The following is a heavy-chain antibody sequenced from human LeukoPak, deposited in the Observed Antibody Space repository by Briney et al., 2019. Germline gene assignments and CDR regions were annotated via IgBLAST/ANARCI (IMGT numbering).Heavy chain of an antibody. CDR3: AVQDPSGYYGDYGY. J-gene: IGHJ4*02. D-gene: IGHD4-17*01. V-gene: IGHV3-53*01. CDR2: IYSGGST. Sequence: GGSLRLSCAASGFTVSSNYMSWVRQAPGKGLEWVSVIYSGGSTYYADSVKGRFTISRDNSKNTLYLQMDSLRAEDTAVYYCAVQDPSGYYGDYGYWGQGTLVTVSS. CDR1: GFTVSSNY.